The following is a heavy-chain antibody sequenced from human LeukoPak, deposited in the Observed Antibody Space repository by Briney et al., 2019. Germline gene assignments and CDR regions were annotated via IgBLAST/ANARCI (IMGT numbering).Heavy chain of an antibody. CDR2: IYYSGST. CDR3: ARLGTTTFRFDY. Sequence: SDTLSLTCTVSGVSTSSSSYYWGWIRQPPGKGLEWIGGIYYSGSTYYNPSLKSRVTISADTSRNQFSLKLNSVTAADTAVYYCARLGTTTFRFDYWGQGTLVTVSS. J-gene: IGHJ4*02. CDR1: GVSTSSSSYY. D-gene: IGHD1-14*01. V-gene: IGHV4-39*01.